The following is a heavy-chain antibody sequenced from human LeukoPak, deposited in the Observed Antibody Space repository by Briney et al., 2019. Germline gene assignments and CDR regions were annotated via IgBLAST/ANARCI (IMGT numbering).Heavy chain of an antibody. V-gene: IGHV4-39*07. Sequence: PSETLSLTCTVSGGSISSSSYYWGWIRQPPGKGLEWIGSIYYSGSTYYNPSLKSRVTISVDTSKNQFSLKLSSVTAADTAVYYCARVRGYITMVRGVIIFDYWGQGTLVTVSS. CDR1: GGSISSSSYY. D-gene: IGHD3-10*01. CDR3: ARVRGYITMVRGVIIFDY. CDR2: IYYSGST. J-gene: IGHJ4*02.